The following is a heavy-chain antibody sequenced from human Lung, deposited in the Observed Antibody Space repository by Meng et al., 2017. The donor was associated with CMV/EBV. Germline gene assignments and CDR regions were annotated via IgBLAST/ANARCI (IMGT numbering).Heavy chain of an antibody. CDR1: GFTFSNYA. D-gene: IGHD6-13*01. J-gene: IGHJ5*02. V-gene: IGHV3-23*03. Sequence: GGSLRLYCAASGFTFSNYAMSWVRQAPGKGLEWVAVINAGGRSAYYAESVKGQFTICRDGSKNTVYLEMNSLRAEDTALYYCAKGSTYSAWGQGTLVTVSS. CDR3: AKGSTYSA. CDR2: INAGGRSA.